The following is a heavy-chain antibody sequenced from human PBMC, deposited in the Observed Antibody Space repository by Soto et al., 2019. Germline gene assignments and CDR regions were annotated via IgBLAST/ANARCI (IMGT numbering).Heavy chain of an antibody. CDR2: IDPSDSDT. CDR3: ARPKSISRRSPPAN. CDR1: GYTFTSYW. Sequence: ESLKISCKGSGYTFTSYWIIWVRQMPGKGLEWMGMIDPSDSDTTYSPSFQGHVTISADRSIRTAYLQWSSLKASDTAMYYCARPKSISRRSPPANWGQGTLVTVSS. D-gene: IGHD5-12*01. V-gene: IGHV5-10-1*01. J-gene: IGHJ4*02.